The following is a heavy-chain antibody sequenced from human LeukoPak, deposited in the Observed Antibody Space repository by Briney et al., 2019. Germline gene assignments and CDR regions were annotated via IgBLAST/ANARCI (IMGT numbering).Heavy chain of an antibody. CDR3: ARGPFIPPRGYCYGSGGSDY. D-gene: IGHD3-10*01. CDR1: GYTFTSYD. J-gene: IGHJ4*02. V-gene: IGHV1-8*01. Sequence: ASVKVSRKASGYTFTSYDINWVRQATGQGLEWVGWMNPNSGNTGYAQKFQGRVTMTRNTSISTAYMELSSQRYEDTAVYYCARGPFIPPRGYCYGSGGSDYWGQGPLVTVSS. CDR2: MNPNSGNT.